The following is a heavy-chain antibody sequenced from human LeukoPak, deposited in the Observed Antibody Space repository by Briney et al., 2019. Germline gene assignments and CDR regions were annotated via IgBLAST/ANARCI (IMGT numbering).Heavy chain of an antibody. J-gene: IGHJ5*02. CDR3: ARGQKIAVAGTGWFDP. CDR1: GYTFTGYY. D-gene: IGHD6-19*01. Sequence: PGASVKVSCKASGYTFTGYYMHWVRQAPGQGLEWMGWINHNSGGNNYAQKFQGTVTMTRDTSISTAYMELSRLRSDDTAVYYCARGQKIAVAGTGWFDPWGQGTLVTVSS. V-gene: IGHV1-2*02. CDR2: INHNSGGN.